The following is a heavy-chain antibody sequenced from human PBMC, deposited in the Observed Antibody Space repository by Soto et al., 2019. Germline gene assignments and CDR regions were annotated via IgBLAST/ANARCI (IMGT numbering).Heavy chain of an antibody. V-gene: IGHV4-34*01. J-gene: IGHJ4*02. Sequence: SETLSLTCAVYGGSFSGYSWSWIRQPPGKGLEWIGEINHSGSTNYNPSLKSRVTISVDTSKNQFSLKLSSVTAADTAVYYCARGPRRRYDFWSGRDFDYWGQGTLVTVSS. CDR1: GGSFSGYS. CDR2: INHSGST. D-gene: IGHD3-3*01. CDR3: ARGPRRRYDFWSGRDFDY.